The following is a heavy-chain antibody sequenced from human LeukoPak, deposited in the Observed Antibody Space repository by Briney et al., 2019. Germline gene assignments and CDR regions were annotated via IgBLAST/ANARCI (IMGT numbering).Heavy chain of an antibody. V-gene: IGHV4-34*01. CDR1: GGSFSGYY. Sequence: SETLSLTCAVYGGSFSGYYWSWISQPPGKWMEWIGEINHSGSTNYNPSLKSRVTISVDTSKNQFSLKLSSVTAADTAVYYCASNTAMAADWGQGTLVTVSS. D-gene: IGHD5-18*01. CDR2: INHSGST. J-gene: IGHJ4*02. CDR3: ASNTAMAAD.